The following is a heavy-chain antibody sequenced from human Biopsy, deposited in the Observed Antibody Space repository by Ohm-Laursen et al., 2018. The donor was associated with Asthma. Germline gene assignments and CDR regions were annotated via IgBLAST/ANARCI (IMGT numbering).Heavy chain of an antibody. Sequence: SLRLSCSASGFTFSSYAMNWVRQAPGKGLEWVTVIWYDGSNKYYADSVKGRFTISRDNSKNTLYLQMNSLRAEDTAVYYCAEDSGSYHADFDYWGQGTLVTVSS. CDR2: IWYDGSNK. J-gene: IGHJ4*02. CDR1: GFTFSSYA. V-gene: IGHV3-33*06. CDR3: AEDSGSYHADFDY. D-gene: IGHD1-26*01.